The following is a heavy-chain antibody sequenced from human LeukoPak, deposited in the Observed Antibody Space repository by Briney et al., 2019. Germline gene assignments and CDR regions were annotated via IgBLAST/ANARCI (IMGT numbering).Heavy chain of an antibody. D-gene: IGHD3-22*01. Sequence: PSETLSLTCTVSSYSISSGYYWGWIRQPPGKGLEWIGNIYHTGSTYYNPSLQSRVTISIDTSKNQFSLKVNSVTAADTAVYYCASHDYYESRGYRDFWGQGTLVTVSS. CDR1: SYSISSGYY. CDR2: IYHTGST. V-gene: IGHV4-38-2*02. CDR3: ASHDYYESRGYRDF. J-gene: IGHJ4*02.